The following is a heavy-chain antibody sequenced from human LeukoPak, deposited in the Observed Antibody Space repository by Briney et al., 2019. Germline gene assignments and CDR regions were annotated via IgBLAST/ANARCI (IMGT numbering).Heavy chain of an antibody. Sequence: ASVKVSCKASGYTFTSYAMHWVRQAPGQKLEWMGWINAGNGNTKYSQEFQGRVTITRDTSASTAYMELRSLRSDDTAVYYCARDLKWEPDAFDIWGQGTMVTVSS. J-gene: IGHJ3*02. CDR3: ARDLKWEPDAFDI. CDR2: INAGNGNT. V-gene: IGHV1-3*01. D-gene: IGHD1-26*01. CDR1: GYTFTSYA.